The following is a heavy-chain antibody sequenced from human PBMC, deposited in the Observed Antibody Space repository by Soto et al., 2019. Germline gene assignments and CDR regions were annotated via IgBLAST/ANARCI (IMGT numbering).Heavy chain of an antibody. CDR1: GGSFSGYY. J-gene: IGHJ5*02. V-gene: IGHV4-34*01. CDR2: INHSGST. D-gene: IGHD4-17*01. CDR3: ATETRAYGDCEGWFDP. Sequence: QVQLQQWGAGLLKPSETLSLTCAVYGGSFSGYYWSWIRQPPGKGLEWIGEINHSGSTNYNPSLKRRGTISVDTSKTHFPLKQRSVTTADTAVYYCATETRAYGDCEGWFDPGGQGTLVTVSS.